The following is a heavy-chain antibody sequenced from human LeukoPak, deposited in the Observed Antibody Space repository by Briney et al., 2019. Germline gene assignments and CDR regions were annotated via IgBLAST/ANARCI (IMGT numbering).Heavy chain of an antibody. CDR2: ISSSSSTI. J-gene: IGHJ4*02. CDR1: GFTFSSYS. CDR3: ARERPYSSGWYGVIH. D-gene: IGHD6-19*01. Sequence: GGSLTLSCAASGFTFSSYSMSWVRQAPGKGLEWVSYISSSSSTIYYADSVKGRFTISRDNAKKSLYLQMNSLRDEDAAVYYCARERPYSSGWYGVIHWGQGTLVTVSS. V-gene: IGHV3-48*02.